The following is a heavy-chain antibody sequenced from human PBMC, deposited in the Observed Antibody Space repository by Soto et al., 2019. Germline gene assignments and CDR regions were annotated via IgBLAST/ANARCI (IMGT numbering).Heavy chain of an antibody. D-gene: IGHD3-9*01. CDR1: GFTFSNAW. J-gene: IGHJ4*02. V-gene: IGHV3-15*01. Sequence: EVQLVESGGGLVKPGGSLRLSCAASGFTFSNAWMSWVRQAPGKGLEWVGRIKSKTDGGTTDYAAPVKGRFTISRDDSKNTLYLQMNSLKTEDTAVYYCTTDHEDFDWLSVFDYWGQGTLVTVSS. CDR3: TTDHEDFDWLSVFDY. CDR2: IKSKTDGGTT.